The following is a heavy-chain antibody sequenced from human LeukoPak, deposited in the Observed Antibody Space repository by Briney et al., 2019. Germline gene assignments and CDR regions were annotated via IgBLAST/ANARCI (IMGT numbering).Heavy chain of an antibody. Sequence: SVKVSCKASGGTFISYAISWVRQAPGQGLEWMGRIIPILGIANYAQKFQGRVTITADKSTSTAYMELSSLRSEDTAVYYCARDSSNYYDSSGYPYWGQGTLVTVSS. CDR3: ARDSSNYYDSSGYPY. CDR1: GGTFISYA. D-gene: IGHD3-22*01. CDR2: IIPILGIA. V-gene: IGHV1-69*04. J-gene: IGHJ4*02.